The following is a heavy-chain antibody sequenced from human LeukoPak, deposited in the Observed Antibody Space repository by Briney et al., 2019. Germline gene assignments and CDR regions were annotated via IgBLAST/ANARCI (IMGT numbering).Heavy chain of an antibody. D-gene: IGHD3-9*01. CDR1: GGSISSYY. Sequence: PSETLSLTCTVSGGSISSYYWSWIRQPAGKGLEWIGRIYTSGSTNYNPSLKSRVTMSVDTSKNQFFLKLSSVTAADTAVYYCAREGRYFDWSGYGMDVWGQGTTVTLSS. J-gene: IGHJ6*02. CDR3: AREGRYFDWSGYGMDV. CDR2: IYTSGST. V-gene: IGHV4-4*07.